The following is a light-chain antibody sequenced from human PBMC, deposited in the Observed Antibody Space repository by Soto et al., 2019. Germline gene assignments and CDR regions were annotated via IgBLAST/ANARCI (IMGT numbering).Light chain of an antibody. J-gene: IGKJ4*01. CDR3: QQYNNWPGLT. CDR1: QSVSSD. CDR2: GAS. V-gene: IGKV3-15*01. Sequence: EIVMTQSPATLSVSPGERATLSCRASQSVSSDLAWYHQKPGQAPRLLIYGASTRATGIPARFSGSGSGTEFTLTISSLQSEDFAVYYCQQYNNWPGLTFGGGTKVDIK.